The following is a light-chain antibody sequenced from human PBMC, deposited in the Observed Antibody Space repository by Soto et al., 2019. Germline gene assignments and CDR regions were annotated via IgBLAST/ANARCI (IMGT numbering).Light chain of an antibody. CDR1: SSDVGSYNL. J-gene: IGLJ1*01. CDR3: CSYAGSSTYV. V-gene: IGLV2-23*01. CDR2: EGS. Sequence: LTQPASVSGSPGQSITISCTGTSSDVGSYNLVSWYQQHPGKAPKLMIYEGSKRPSGVSNHFSGSKSGNTASLTISGLQAEDEADYYCCSYAGSSTYVFGTGTKVTVL.